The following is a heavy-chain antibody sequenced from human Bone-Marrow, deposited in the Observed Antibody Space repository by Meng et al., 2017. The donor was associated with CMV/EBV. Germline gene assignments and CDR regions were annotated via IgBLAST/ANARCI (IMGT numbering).Heavy chain of an antibody. CDR2: INWSSTAK. J-gene: IGHJ4*02. D-gene: IGHD6-13*01. Sequence: GESLKISCAASGFTFSNYSMNWVRQAPGRGLEWISYINWSSTAKYYADSVKGRFTISRDNAKNSLYLQMTSLRAEDTAVYYCAREVASAGPAFDYWGQGTLVTVSS. CDR3: AREVASAGPAFDY. CDR1: GFTFSNYS. V-gene: IGHV3-48*04.